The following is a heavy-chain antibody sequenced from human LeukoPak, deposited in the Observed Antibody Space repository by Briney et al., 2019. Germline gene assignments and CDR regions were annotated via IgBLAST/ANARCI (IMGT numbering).Heavy chain of an antibody. Sequence: GGSLRLSCAASGFTFSSYGMSWVRQAPGKGLEWVSCVSGGGESTYYADSVKGRFTISRDNSKNTLYLQTDSLRAEDTAIYYCAKDRVTSTSTVRFDPWGQGTLVTVSS. J-gene: IGHJ5*02. D-gene: IGHD2/OR15-2a*01. V-gene: IGHV3-23*01. CDR2: VSGGGEST. CDR3: AKDRVTSTSTVRFDP. CDR1: GFTFSSYG.